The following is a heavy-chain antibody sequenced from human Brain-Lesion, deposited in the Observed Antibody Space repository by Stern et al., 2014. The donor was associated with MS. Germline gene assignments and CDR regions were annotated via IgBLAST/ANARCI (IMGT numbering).Heavy chain of an antibody. CDR3: ASGYRIFDY. CDR2: IHPSGSA. D-gene: IGHD5-18*01. J-gene: IGHJ4*02. Sequence: QAQLVQSGPGLVKPSQTLSLTCTVSGGSISSGSDYWSWIRQPVGKGLEWIGRIHPSGSAFYTPSLKSRVTISTDTSMNQFSLELNSATAADTAIYYCASGYRIFDYWGQGILVTVSS. CDR1: GGSISSGSDY. V-gene: IGHV4-61*02.